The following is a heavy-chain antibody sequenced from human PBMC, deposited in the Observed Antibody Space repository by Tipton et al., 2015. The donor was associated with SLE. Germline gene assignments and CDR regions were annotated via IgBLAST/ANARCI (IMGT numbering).Heavy chain of an antibody. CDR1: GGSISSYY. Sequence: TLSLTCTVSGGSISSYYWSWIRQPPGKGLEWIGSIYYSGSTYYNPPPKSRVTISVDTSKNQFSLKLSSVTAADTAVYYCASVLGDVWGKGTTVPVSS. CDR2: IYYSGST. V-gene: IGHV4-59*12. CDR3: ASVLGDV. J-gene: IGHJ6*04.